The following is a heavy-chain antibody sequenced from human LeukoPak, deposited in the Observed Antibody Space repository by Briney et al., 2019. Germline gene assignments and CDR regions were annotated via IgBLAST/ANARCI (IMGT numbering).Heavy chain of an antibody. CDR1: GYCISSGYY. J-gene: IGHJ3*02. V-gene: IGHV4-38-2*02. Sequence: SETLSLTCTVSGYCISSGYYWGWIRQPPGKGLEWIGSIYHSGKTYYNPSLKSRVTISVETSKNQFSLKLSSVTAADTAVYYCARVGTDWVYESSGYGAFDIWGQGTMVTVSS. D-gene: IGHD3-22*01. CDR2: IYHSGKT. CDR3: ARVGTDWVYESSGYGAFDI.